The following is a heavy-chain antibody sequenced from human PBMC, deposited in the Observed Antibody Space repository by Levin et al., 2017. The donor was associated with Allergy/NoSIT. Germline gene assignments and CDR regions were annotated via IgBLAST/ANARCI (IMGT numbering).Heavy chain of an antibody. CDR1: GYTFTGYY. Sequence: GESLKISCKASGYTFTGYYMHWVRQAPGQGLEWMGWINPNSGGTNYAQKFQGRVTMTRDTSISTAYMELSRLRSDDTAVYYCARGHLWFGDEDAFDIWGQGTMVTVSS. V-gene: IGHV1-2*02. CDR2: INPNSGGT. D-gene: IGHD3-10*01. J-gene: IGHJ3*02. CDR3: ARGHLWFGDEDAFDI.